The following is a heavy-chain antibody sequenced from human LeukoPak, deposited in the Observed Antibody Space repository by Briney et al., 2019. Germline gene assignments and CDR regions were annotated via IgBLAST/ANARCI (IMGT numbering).Heavy chain of an antibody. CDR1: RGSISNFY. Sequence: PSETLSLTCTVSRGSISNFYWSWIRQPPGKGLEWIGYIYYSGSTNYNPSLQSRVTTSVDTSKNQFSLKLSSVTAADTAVYYCARGSTGGYYYGMDVWGQGTTVTVSS. D-gene: IGHD6-19*01. J-gene: IGHJ6*02. CDR2: IYYSGST. CDR3: ARGSTGGYYYGMDV. V-gene: IGHV4-59*01.